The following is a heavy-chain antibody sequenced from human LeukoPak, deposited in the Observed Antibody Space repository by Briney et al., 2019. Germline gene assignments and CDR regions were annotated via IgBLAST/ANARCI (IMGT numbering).Heavy chain of an antibody. J-gene: IGHJ6*03. V-gene: IGHV3-30-3*01. CDR3: AMPLGSYYHYYYMDV. CDR1: GFTFSSYA. Sequence: GGSLRLSCAASGFTFSSYAMHWVRQAPGKGLEWVAVISYDGSNKYYADSVKGRFTISRDNSKNTLYLQMNSLRAEDTAVYYCAMPLGSYYHYYYMDVWGKGTTVTVSS. CDR2: ISYDGSNK. D-gene: IGHD6-25*01.